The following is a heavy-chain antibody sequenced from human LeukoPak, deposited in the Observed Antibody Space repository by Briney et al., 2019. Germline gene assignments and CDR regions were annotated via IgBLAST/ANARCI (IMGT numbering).Heavy chain of an antibody. Sequence: ASVKVSCKASGYTFTGHYMHWARQAPGQGLEWMGWINTNSGDRNSAQKFQGRVTMTRDTSISTVYMELSRLGPDDTAVYYCAREGWDQRDTAVFDHWGQGTLVTVSS. CDR1: GYTFTGHY. CDR3: AREGWDQRDTAVFDH. V-gene: IGHV1-2*02. J-gene: IGHJ4*02. D-gene: IGHD6-19*01. CDR2: INTNSGDR.